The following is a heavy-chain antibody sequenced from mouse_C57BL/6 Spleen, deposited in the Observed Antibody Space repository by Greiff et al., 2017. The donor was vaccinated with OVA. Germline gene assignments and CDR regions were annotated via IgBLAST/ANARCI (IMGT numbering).Heavy chain of an antibody. D-gene: IGHD4-1*01. V-gene: IGHV5-17*01. CDR2: ISSGSSTI. Sequence: DVHLVESGGGLVKPGGSLKLSCAASGFTFSDYGMHWVRQAPEKGLEWVAYISSGSSTIYYADTVKGRFTISRDNAKNTLFLQMTSLRSEDTAMYYGARDLGRAWFAYWGQGTLVTVSA. CDR3: ARDLGRAWFAY. J-gene: IGHJ3*01. CDR1: GFTFSDYG.